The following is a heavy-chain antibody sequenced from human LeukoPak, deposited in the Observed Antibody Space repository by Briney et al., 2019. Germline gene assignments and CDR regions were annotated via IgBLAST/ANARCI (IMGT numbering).Heavy chain of an antibody. CDR1: GGSISSYY. Sequence: SETLSLTCTVSGGSISSYYWSWIRQPPGKGLEWIGYIYYSGSTNYNPSLKSRVTISVDTSKNQFSLKLSSVTAAATAVYYCARDYWYGDYDGSTWFDPWGQGTLVTVSS. V-gene: IGHV4-59*01. D-gene: IGHD4-17*01. CDR3: ARDYWYGDYDGSTWFDP. J-gene: IGHJ5*02. CDR2: IYYSGST.